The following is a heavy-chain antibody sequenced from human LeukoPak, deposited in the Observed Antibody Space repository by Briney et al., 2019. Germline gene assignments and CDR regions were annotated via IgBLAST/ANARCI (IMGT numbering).Heavy chain of an antibody. CDR2: IGGSNGIT. J-gene: IGHJ4*02. CDR3: ARAVSSGYDPFDY. CDR1: RFTFNSYA. D-gene: IGHD3-22*01. Sequence: PGGSLRLSCAASRFTFNSYAMSWVRQAPGKGLEWVSVIGGSNGITFYVGSVKGRFTISRDNSKDALYLQMNSLRAEDTAVYYCARAVSSGYDPFDYWGQGTLVTVSS. V-gene: IGHV3-23*01.